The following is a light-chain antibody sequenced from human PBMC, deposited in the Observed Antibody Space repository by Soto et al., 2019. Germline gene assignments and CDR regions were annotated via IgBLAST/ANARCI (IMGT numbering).Light chain of an antibody. Sequence: QSALTQPASVSGSPGQSITISCTGTSSDVGGYNYVSWCQQLPGKSPKLMIYEVSNRPSGVSNRFSGSKSGNTASLTISGLQAEDEADYYCSSYTGSSTPYVFGTGTKLTVL. CDR3: SSYTGSSTPYV. V-gene: IGLV2-14*01. J-gene: IGLJ1*01. CDR1: SSDVGGYNY. CDR2: EVS.